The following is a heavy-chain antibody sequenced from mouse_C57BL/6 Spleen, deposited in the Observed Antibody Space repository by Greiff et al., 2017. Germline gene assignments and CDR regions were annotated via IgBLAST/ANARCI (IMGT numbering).Heavy chain of an antibody. CDR2: INPSTGGT. J-gene: IGHJ2*01. CDR1: GYSFTGYY. D-gene: IGHD2-5*01. CDR3: ARRRSNYYFDY. V-gene: IGHV1-42*01. Sequence: EVQLQESGPELVKPGASVKISCKASGYSFTGYYMNWVKQSPEKSLEWIGEINPSTGGTTYNQKFKAKATLTVDKSSSTAYMQLKSLTSEDSAVYYCARRRSNYYFDYWGQGTTLTVSS.